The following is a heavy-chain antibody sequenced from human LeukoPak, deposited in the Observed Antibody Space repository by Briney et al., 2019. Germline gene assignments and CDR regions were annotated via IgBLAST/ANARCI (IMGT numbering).Heavy chain of an antibody. CDR2: IYYSGST. CDR3: ASADHYDSSGYYYPN. J-gene: IGHJ4*02. V-gene: IGHV4-59*01. CDR1: GGSISSYY. D-gene: IGHD3-22*01. Sequence: SETLSLTCTVSGGSISSYYWSWIRQPPGKGLEWIGYIYYSGSTNYNPSLKSRVTISVDTSKNQFSLKLSSVTAADTAVYYCASADHYDSSGYYYPNWGQGTLVTVSS.